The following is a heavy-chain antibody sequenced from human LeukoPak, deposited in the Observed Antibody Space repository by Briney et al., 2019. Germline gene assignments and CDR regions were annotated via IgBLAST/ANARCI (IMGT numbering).Heavy chain of an antibody. Sequence: GASVKVSCKASGGTFSSYAISWVRQAPGQGLEWMGRIIPILGIANYAQKFQGRVTITADKSTSTAYMELSSLRSEDTAVYYCARVVYDFWSGYYYYGMDVWGQGTTVTVSS. CDR3: ARVVYDFWSGYYYYGMDV. D-gene: IGHD3-3*01. CDR1: GGTFSSYA. J-gene: IGHJ6*02. V-gene: IGHV1-69*04. CDR2: IIPILGIA.